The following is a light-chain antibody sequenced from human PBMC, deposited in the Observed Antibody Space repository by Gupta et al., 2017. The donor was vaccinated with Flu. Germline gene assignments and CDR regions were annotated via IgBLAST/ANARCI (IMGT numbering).Light chain of an antibody. J-gene: IGKJ4*01. CDR2: DTS. CDR1: QSVRRE. V-gene: IGKV3-11*01. Sequence: PGASASLSCRASQSVRRELAWYQQKPGQSPRLVIYDTSNPATGFPAMFSGSGSETDFTLTISSLEFGDSAVYYCQQREQWPITFGGGTKVEI. CDR3: QQREQWPIT.